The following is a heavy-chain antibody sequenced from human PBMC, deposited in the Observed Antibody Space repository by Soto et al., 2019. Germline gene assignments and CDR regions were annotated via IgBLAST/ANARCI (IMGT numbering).Heavy chain of an antibody. CDR1: GFTFSSYG. D-gene: IGHD3-16*02. V-gene: IGHV3-30*18. CDR2: ISYDGSNK. Sequence: QVQLVESGGGVVQPGRSLRLSCAASGFTFSSYGMHWVRQAPGKGLEWVAVISYDGSNKYYADSVKGRFTISRDNSKNTLYLQMNSLRAEDTAVYYCAKDRVVSYRGGMDVWGQGTTVTVSS. J-gene: IGHJ6*02. CDR3: AKDRVVSYRGGMDV.